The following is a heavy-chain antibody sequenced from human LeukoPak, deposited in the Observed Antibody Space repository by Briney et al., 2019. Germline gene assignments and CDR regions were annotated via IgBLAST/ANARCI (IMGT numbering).Heavy chain of an antibody. J-gene: IGHJ5*02. V-gene: IGHV3-23*01. CDR1: GFAFSVYA. D-gene: IGHD6-19*01. CDR2: INANSIST. Sequence: PGGSLRLSCAASGFAFSVYAMSWLRQPPGKGLEWVSTINANSISTSYAASVRGRFTISRDNAKDALYLQLNTLRADDTATYYCAKPISGGLAVTADWFRPWGQGTLVVVSS. CDR3: AKPISGGLAVTADWFRP.